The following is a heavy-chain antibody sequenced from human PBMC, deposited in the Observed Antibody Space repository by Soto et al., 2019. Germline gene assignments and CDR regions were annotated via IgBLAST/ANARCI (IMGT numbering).Heavy chain of an antibody. J-gene: IGHJ4*02. CDR2: ISGSGGST. CDR1: GFTFSSYA. Sequence: GGSLRLSCAASGFTFSSYAMSWVRQAPGKGLEWVSAISGSGGSTYYADSVKGRFTISRDNSKNTLYLQMNSLRAEDTAVYYCAKDTASGSYYSYPFDYWGQGTLVTVSS. CDR3: AKDTASGSYYSYPFDY. D-gene: IGHD1-26*01. V-gene: IGHV3-23*01.